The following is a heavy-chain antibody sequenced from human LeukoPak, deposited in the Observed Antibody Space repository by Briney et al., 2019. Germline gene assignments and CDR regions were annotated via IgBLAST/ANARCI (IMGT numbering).Heavy chain of an antibody. CDR1: GGSISSYY. V-gene: IGHV4-59*01. Sequence: SETLPLTCTVSGGSISSYYWSWIRQPPGKGLEWIGYISYSGSTNYNPSLKSRVTISVDTSKNQFSLKLSSVTAADTAVYYCARRVGGYGYFDYWGQGTLVTVAS. CDR2: ISYSGST. J-gene: IGHJ4*02. CDR3: ARRVGGYGYFDY. D-gene: IGHD5-12*01.